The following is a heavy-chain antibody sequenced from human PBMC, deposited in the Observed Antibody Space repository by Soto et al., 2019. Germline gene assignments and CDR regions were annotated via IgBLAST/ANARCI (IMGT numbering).Heavy chain of an antibody. CDR1: GFTFDSYA. J-gene: IGHJ3*01. V-gene: IGHV3-23*01. D-gene: IGHD3-3*01. Sequence: EVKLLESGGGLAQPGGSLRLSCVGSGFTFDSYAISWVRQAPGERLQWIAAISGSADGTDYAHSVRGRFNISRDSAKKTVHLQMDSLRVEDTAVYFCAKDTVGGYSFWSGYYSDGIDVWGQGTLVTVS. CDR3: AKDTVGGYSFWSGYYSDGIDV. CDR2: ISGSADGT.